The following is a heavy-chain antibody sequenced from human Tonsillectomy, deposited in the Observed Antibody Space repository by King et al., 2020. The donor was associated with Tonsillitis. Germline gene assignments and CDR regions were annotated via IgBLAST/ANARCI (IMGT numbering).Heavy chain of an antibody. V-gene: IGHV3-23*04. D-gene: IGHD3-9*01. J-gene: IGHJ4*02. CDR2: ISGSGGST. CDR3: AINRRDRYFDWPCDY. Sequence: VQLVESGGGLVQPGGSLRLSCAASGFTFSSYAMSWVRQAPGKGLEGVSAISGSGGSTYYADSVKGRFTISRDNSKNTLYLQMNSLRAEDTAVYYLAINRRDRYFDWPCDYWGQGTLVTVSS. CDR1: GFTFSSYA.